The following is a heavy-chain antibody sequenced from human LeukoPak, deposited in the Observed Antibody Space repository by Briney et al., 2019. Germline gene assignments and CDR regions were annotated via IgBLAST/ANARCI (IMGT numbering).Heavy chain of an antibody. CDR1: GGSISSGNYF. Sequence: SETLSLTCTVSGGSISSGNYFWSWIRQPAGKGLEWIGRIYTSGSTNYNTSLKSRVTISVDTSKNQFSLKLSSVTAADTAVYYCARSPLEYDFWSGRHYYFDYWGQGTLPSVSS. J-gene: IGHJ4*02. V-gene: IGHV4-61*02. D-gene: IGHD3-3*01. CDR2: IYTSGST. CDR3: ARSPLEYDFWSGRHYYFDY.